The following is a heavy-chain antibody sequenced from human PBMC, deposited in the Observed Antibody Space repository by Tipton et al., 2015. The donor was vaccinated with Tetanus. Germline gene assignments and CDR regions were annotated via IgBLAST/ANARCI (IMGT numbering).Heavy chain of an antibody. CDR1: GGSISSDY. D-gene: IGHD1-14*01. CDR3: ARDGQPGYYYGMDV. V-gene: IGHV4-4*07. J-gene: IGHJ6*02. CDR2: IYTSGST. Sequence: LRLSCAVSGGSISSDYWSWIRQPAGKGLEWIGRIYTSGSTNYNPSLQSRVTMSVDTSKNQFSLKLSSVTAADTAIYYCARDGQPGYYYGMDVWGQGTTVTVSS.